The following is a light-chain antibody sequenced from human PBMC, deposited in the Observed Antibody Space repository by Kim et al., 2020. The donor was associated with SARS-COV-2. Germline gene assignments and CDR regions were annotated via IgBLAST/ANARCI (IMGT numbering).Light chain of an antibody. CDR3: QQYNSYPLT. Sequence: DIQMTQSPSTVSASVGDRVTITCRASQSISSWLAWYQQKPGKAPKLLIYKASSLESGVPSRFSGSESGTEFTLTISSLQPDDFATYYCQQYNSYPLTFGGGTKVDIK. V-gene: IGKV1-5*03. J-gene: IGKJ4*01. CDR1: QSISSW. CDR2: KAS.